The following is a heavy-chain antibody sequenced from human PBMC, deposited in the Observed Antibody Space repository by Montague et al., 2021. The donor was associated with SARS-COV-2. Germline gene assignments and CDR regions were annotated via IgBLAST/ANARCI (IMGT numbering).Heavy chain of an antibody. CDR2: IFGGGST. CDR1: GFAVSRNY. CDR3: ARVLSYYGMDV. V-gene: IGHV3-66*01. Sequence: SLRLSLSASGFAVSRNYMGWVRQAPGKGLEWVSIIFGGGSTNYADSVKGRFTISRDFSQNTLYLQMNSLRAEDTAVYYCARVLSYYGMDVWGQGTTVTVSS. J-gene: IGHJ6*02.